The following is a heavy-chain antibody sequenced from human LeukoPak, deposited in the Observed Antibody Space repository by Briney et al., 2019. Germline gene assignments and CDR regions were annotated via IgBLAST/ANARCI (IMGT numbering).Heavy chain of an antibody. J-gene: IGHJ4*02. V-gene: IGHV1-69*05. D-gene: IGHD6-19*01. CDR3: ARGFSSGWYSRHTEYFDY. CDR1: GGTFSSYT. CDR2: IIPIFGTT. Sequence: ASVKVSCKASGGTFSSYTISWVRQAPGQGLEWMGGIIPIFGTTSYAQKFQGRVTMTRNTSISTAYMELSSLRSEDTAVYYCARGFSSGWYSRHTEYFDYWGQGTLVTVSS.